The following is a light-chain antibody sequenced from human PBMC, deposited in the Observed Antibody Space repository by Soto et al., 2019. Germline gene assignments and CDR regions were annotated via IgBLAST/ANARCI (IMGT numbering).Light chain of an antibody. V-gene: IGKV1-5*03. CDR1: QSVDSW. CDR2: KAS. Sequence: DIQMTQSPSTLSASVGDRVIITCRASQSVDSWLAWYQQKPGKVPRLLIYKASSLESGVPSRFSGSGSGTEFTLTISSLQPDDFATYYCQQYSGLWTFGQGTKLEIK. J-gene: IGKJ1*01. CDR3: QQYSGLWT.